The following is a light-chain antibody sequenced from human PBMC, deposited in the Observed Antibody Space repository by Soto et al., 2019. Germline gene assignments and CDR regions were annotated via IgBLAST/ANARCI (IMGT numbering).Light chain of an antibody. J-gene: IGKJ1*01. CDR3: EQSYTTPRT. Sequence: DIQMTQSPSSLSASVGDRVTITCRASQSISSYLNWYQQSPGKAPKLLIFAASSLQSGVPSRFSGRGSGTDFALTITNLQPEDFATYYCEQSYTTPRTFGQGTRVEIK. V-gene: IGKV1-39*01. CDR1: QSISSY. CDR2: AAS.